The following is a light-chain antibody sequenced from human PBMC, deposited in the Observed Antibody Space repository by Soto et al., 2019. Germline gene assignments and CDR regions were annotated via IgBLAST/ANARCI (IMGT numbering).Light chain of an antibody. Sequence: QSVLTQPPSVSGAPGQRVTISCTGSSSNIGAGYDVHWYQQLPGTAPKVLIYGNNNRPSGVPDRFSGSKSGTSASLAITGLQAEDEADYYCQSYDTSLSAHVFGTGTKVTVL. CDR2: GNN. CDR1: SSNIGAGYD. V-gene: IGLV1-40*01. CDR3: QSYDTSLSAHV. J-gene: IGLJ1*01.